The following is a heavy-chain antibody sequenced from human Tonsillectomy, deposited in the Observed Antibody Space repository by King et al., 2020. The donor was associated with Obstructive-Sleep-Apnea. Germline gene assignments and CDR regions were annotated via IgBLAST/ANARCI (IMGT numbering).Heavy chain of an antibody. CDR1: GFTFSPYA. D-gene: IGHD2-15*01. J-gene: IGHJ6*02. CDR3: VRGMLPDGYYGMDV. CDR2: ISYDGSNK. Sequence: VQLVESGGGVVQPGRSLRLSCAASGFTFSPYAMHWVRQAPGKGLEWVAVISYDGSNKYYADSVQGRFTISRDNSKNTLYLKMNSLRADDTAVYYCVRGMLPDGYYGMDVWGQGTTVTVSS. V-gene: IGHV3-30-3*01.